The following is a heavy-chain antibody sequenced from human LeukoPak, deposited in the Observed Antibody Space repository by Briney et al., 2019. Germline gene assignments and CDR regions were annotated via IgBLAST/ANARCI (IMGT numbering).Heavy chain of an antibody. CDR1: GGTFSSYA. Sequence: SVTVSCKASGGTFSSYAISWVRQAPGQGLEWMGRIIPILGIANYAQKFQGRVTITADKSTSTAYMELSSLRSEDTAVYYCARDKIERGITMVRGVISPGDYWGQGTLVTVSS. V-gene: IGHV1-69*04. D-gene: IGHD3-10*01. CDR3: ARDKIERGITMVRGVISPGDY. CDR2: IIPILGIA. J-gene: IGHJ4*02.